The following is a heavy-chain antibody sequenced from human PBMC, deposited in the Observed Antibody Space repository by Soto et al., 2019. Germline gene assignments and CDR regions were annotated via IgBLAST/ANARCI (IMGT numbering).Heavy chain of an antibody. Sequence: VKVSCKASGGTFSSYAISWVRQAPGQGLEWMGGIIPIFGTANYAQKFQGRVTITADESTSTAYMELSSLRSEDTAVYYCASGRGTMVRGVLDYWGQGTLVTVSS. J-gene: IGHJ4*02. CDR2: IIPIFGTA. CDR1: GGTFSSYA. D-gene: IGHD3-10*01. CDR3: ASGRGTMVRGVLDY. V-gene: IGHV1-69*13.